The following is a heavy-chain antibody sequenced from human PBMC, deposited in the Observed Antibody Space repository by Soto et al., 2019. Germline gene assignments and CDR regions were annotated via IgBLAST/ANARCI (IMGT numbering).Heavy chain of an antibody. CDR1: GFTFSTYA. Sequence: EVQLLESGGGLVQPGGSLRLSCAASGFTFSTYAMTWVRQAPGKGPEWVSRIGDSEGETTHYADSVKGRFTISRDNAKHTLYLQMHSLSFEDTAIYYCAKGYCGGGRCYALANWFDSWGQGTRVTVSS. CDR2: IGDSEGETT. D-gene: IGHD2-15*01. V-gene: IGHV3-23*01. CDR3: AKGYCGGGRCYALANWFDS. J-gene: IGHJ5*01.